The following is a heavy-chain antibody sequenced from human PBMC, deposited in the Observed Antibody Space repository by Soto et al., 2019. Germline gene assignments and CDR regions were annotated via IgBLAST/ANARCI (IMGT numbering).Heavy chain of an antibody. D-gene: IGHD3-10*01. CDR2: IYSGGST. Sequence: GGSLRLSCAASGFTVSSNYMSWVRRAPGKGLEWVSVIYSGGSTYYADSVKGRFTISRDNSKNTLYLQMNSLRAEDTAVYYCARGRKFNSATGAYYYYYGMDVWGQGTTVTVSS. V-gene: IGHV3-53*01. CDR3: ARGRKFNSATGAYYYYYGMDV. J-gene: IGHJ6*02. CDR1: GFTVSSNY.